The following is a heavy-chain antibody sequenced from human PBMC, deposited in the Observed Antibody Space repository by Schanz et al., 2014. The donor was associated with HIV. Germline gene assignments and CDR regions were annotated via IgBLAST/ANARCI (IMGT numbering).Heavy chain of an antibody. CDR1: GFTFGTKW. V-gene: IGHV3-74*01. Sequence: DVQLVESGGGLIQPGESLRLSCVASGFTFGTKWMYWVRQGPGKGLAWVSYITPDGSVTYADSVKGRFTTSRDSSKNTLVLQMNSLRVEDTATYYCRVFMGAFDVWGQGTMVTVSS. CDR2: ITPDGSVT. J-gene: IGHJ3*01. CDR3: RVFMGAFDV. D-gene: IGHD6-13*01.